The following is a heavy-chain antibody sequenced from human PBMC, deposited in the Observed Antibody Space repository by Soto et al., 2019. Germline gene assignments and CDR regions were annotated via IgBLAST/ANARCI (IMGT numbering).Heavy chain of an antibody. V-gene: IGHV4-30-4*01. Sequence: QVQLQESGPGLVKPSQTLSLTCTVSGGSISNGDYYWNWIRQPPGKGLEWIGSIYYTGITYYNPSLKSRVTISLDTSENQFSLKLSSVAAADTAMDYCTRTSAVEGDYWGQGILVTVSS. CDR1: GGSISNGDYY. CDR3: TRTSAVEGDY. D-gene: IGHD2-15*01. CDR2: IYYTGIT. J-gene: IGHJ4*02.